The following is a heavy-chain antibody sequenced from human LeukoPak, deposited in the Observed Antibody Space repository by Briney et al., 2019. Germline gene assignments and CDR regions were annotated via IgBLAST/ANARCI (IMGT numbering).Heavy chain of an antibody. D-gene: IGHD1-26*01. V-gene: IGHV3-23*01. J-gene: IGHJ4*02. CDR2: IGGSGTRT. CDR1: GFTFTTYG. Sequence: GGTLRLSCSASGFTFTTYGMNWVRQAPGKGLEWVSGIGGSGTRTYYADSVKGRFTISRDNSKNTVYLQMNSLRAEDTAVYYCAKDLGGSSWWGQGTLVTVSS. CDR3: AKDLGGSSW.